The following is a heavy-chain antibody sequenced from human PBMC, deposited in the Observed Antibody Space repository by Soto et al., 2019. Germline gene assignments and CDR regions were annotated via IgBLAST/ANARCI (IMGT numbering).Heavy chain of an antibody. Sequence: PSETLSLTCTVSGGSISSSSYYWGWIRQPPGKGLEWIGSIYYSGSTYYNPSLKSRVTISVDTSKNQFSLKLSSVTAADTAVYYCARQTRRATWNYGDLYYFDYWGQGTLVTVSS. V-gene: IGHV4-39*01. J-gene: IGHJ4*02. CDR2: IYYSGST. D-gene: IGHD1-7*01. CDR1: GGSISSSSYY. CDR3: ARQTRRATWNYGDLYYFDY.